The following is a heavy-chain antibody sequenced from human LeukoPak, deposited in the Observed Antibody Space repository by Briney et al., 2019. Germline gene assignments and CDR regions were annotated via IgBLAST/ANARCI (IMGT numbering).Heavy chain of an antibody. J-gene: IGHJ4*02. CDR3: ARPTILTGYTLVY. V-gene: IGHV1-8*01. CDR2: MNPNSGKT. Sequence: ASVKVSCKASGYTLTSYDINWVRQATGQGLEWMGWMNPNSGKTGYAQKFQGRITITRNTSISTAYMELTSLRSEDTAVYYCARPTILTGYTLVYWGQGTLVTVSS. CDR1: GYTLTSYD. D-gene: IGHD3-9*01.